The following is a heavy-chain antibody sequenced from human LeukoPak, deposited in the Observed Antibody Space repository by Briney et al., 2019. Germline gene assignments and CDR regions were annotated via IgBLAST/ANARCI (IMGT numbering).Heavy chain of an antibody. CDR2: INPNSGDT. D-gene: IGHD1-14*01. CDR3: ARNQGGALDI. Sequence: ASVKVSCKASGYTFTGYYMHWVRQAPGQGLEWMGWINPNSGDTKYAQKFQGRVTMTRDTSISTAYMELTRLRSDDTAVYYCARNQGGALDIWGQGTMVTVSS. CDR1: GYTFTGYY. V-gene: IGHV1-2*02. J-gene: IGHJ3*02.